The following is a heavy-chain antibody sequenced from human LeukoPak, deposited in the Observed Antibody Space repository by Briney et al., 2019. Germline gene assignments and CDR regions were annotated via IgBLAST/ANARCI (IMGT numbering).Heavy chain of an antibody. V-gene: IGHV1-69*13. D-gene: IGHD4-11*01. J-gene: IGHJ4*02. CDR3: ARDLTGLHYSGRFDY. CDR1: GGTFSSYA. CDR2: IIPIFGTA. Sequence: SVKVSCKASGGTFSSYAISWVRQAPGQGLEWMGGIIPIFGTANYAQKFQGRVTITADESTSTAYMELSSLRSEDTAVYYCARDLTGLHYSGRFDYWGQGTPVTVSS.